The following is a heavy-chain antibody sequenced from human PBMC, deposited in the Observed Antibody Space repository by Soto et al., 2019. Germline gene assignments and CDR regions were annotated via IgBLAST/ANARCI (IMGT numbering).Heavy chain of an antibody. CDR3: AYDYCTTGVCPLDY. D-gene: IGHD2-8*01. CDR2: ISYDGSNT. V-gene: IGHV3-30*18. J-gene: IGHJ4*02. CDR1: GFTFSSYG. Sequence: QVQLVESGGGVVQPGRSLRLSCAASGFTFSSYGMHWVRQAPGKGLEWVAVISYDGSNTYYADSVKGRFTISRDNSKNTLYLQMNSLRAEDKAVDYCAYDYCTTGVCPLDYWGQGTLVTVSS.